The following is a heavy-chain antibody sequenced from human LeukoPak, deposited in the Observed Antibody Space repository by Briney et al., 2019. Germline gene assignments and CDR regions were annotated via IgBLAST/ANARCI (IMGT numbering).Heavy chain of an antibody. Sequence: GTSVKVSCKASGFTFTSSAMQWVRQARGQRLEWIGWIVVGSGNTNYAQKFQERVTITRDMSTSTAYMELSSLRSEDTAVYYCARDIAAAGTHFAGFDYWGQGTLVTVSS. CDR1: GFTFTSSA. CDR3: ARDIAAAGTHFAGFDY. V-gene: IGHV1-58*02. D-gene: IGHD6-13*01. J-gene: IGHJ4*02. CDR2: IVVGSGNT.